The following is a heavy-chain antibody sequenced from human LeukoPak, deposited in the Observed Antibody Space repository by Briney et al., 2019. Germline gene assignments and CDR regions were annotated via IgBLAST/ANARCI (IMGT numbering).Heavy chain of an antibody. Sequence: GGSLRLSCAASGFSFASYTMSWVRQAPGKGLEWVSTISGSGGSTYSADSVKGRFTISRDNSKNTLYLQMNSLRVEDTAVYYCAKDPSSGWISWGFDYWGQGTLVTVSS. J-gene: IGHJ4*02. CDR1: GFSFASYT. V-gene: IGHV3-23*01. CDR3: AKDPSSGWISWGFDY. CDR2: ISGSGGST. D-gene: IGHD6-19*01.